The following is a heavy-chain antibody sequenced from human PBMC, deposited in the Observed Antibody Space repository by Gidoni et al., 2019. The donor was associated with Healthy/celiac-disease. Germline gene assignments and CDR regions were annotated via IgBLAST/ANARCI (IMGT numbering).Heavy chain of an antibody. CDR3: AREPFGVVISNVFGY. Sequence: QVQLVESGGGVVQPGRSLRLSCAASGFTFSSYGMHWVRQAPGKGLEWVAVIWYDGSNKYYADSVKGRFTISRDNSKNTLYLQMNSLRAEDTAVYYCAREPFGVVISNVFGYWGQGTLVTVSS. CDR2: IWYDGSNK. J-gene: IGHJ4*02. D-gene: IGHD3-3*01. CDR1: GFTFSSYG. V-gene: IGHV3-33*01.